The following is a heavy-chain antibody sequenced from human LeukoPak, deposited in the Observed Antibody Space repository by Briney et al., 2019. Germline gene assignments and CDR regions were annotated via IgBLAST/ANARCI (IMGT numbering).Heavy chain of an antibody. J-gene: IGHJ4*02. CDR3: ARFSVLRFLEWLPSY. CDR2: INHSGST. CDR1: GGSFSGYY. D-gene: IGHD3-3*01. V-gene: IGHV4-34*01. Sequence: SETLSLTCAVYGGSFSGYYWSWIRQPPGKGLEWIGVINHSGSTNYNPSLKSRVTISVDTSKNQFSLKLSSVTAADTAVYYCARFSVLRFLEWLPSYWGQGTPVTVSS.